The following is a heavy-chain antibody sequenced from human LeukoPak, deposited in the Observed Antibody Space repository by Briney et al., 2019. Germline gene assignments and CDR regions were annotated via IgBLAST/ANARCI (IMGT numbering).Heavy chain of an antibody. Sequence: SQTLSLTCTVSGGSISNYYWNWIRQPPGKGLQWIGYIYYSGSTNYNPSLKSRVTISVDTSQNQLSLKLTSVTAADTAVYYCARAGRWEGRPHAFDIWGQGTMVTISS. D-gene: IGHD1-14*01. CDR3: ARAGRWEGRPHAFDI. J-gene: IGHJ3*02. V-gene: IGHV4-59*01. CDR2: IYYSGST. CDR1: GGSISNYY.